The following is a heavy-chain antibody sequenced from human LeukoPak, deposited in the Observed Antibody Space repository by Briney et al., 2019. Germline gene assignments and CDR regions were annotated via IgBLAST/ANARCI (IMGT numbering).Heavy chain of an antibody. CDR1: GFSLGTSGVG. V-gene: IGHV2-5*02. CDR3: AHRLKGIDYDRYYFDY. J-gene: IGHJ4*02. CDR2: IYWDDDE. D-gene: IGHD3-22*01. Sequence: SGPTLMKPTETLTLTCTFSGFSLGTSGVGVGWIRQPPGKALEWLALIYWDDDERYSPSLSSRLTITRDTSKNQVVLTMTNLDPVDTATYYCAHRLKGIDYDRYYFDYWGQGMLVTVSS.